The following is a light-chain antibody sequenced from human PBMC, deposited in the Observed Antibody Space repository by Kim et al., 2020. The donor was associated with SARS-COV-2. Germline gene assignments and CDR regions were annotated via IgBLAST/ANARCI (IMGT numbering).Light chain of an antibody. J-gene: IGKJ4*01. CDR1: QSVSDW. V-gene: IGKV1-5*03. CDR3: QQSNSYST. CDR2: KAS. Sequence: SASGGDRVTITCRASQSVSDWLAWYQQKPGKAPKLLIYKASTLENGVPSRFSGSGYGTDFTLSISSLQPDDFATYYCQQSNSYSTFGGGTKVDIK.